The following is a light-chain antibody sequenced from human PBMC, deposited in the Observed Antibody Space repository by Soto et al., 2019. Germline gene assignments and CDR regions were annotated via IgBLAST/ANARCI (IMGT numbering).Light chain of an antibody. J-gene: IGKJ2*01. V-gene: IGKV3-11*01. Sequence: EIVLTQSTATLSLSPGERATLSCRASQSVSSYLAWYQQKPGQAPRLLIYDASNRATGIPARFSGSGSGTDFTLTISSLAPEDLAVYYCQPRRNWPPYSFGQGTKLEIK. CDR1: QSVSSY. CDR3: QPRRNWPPYS. CDR2: DAS.